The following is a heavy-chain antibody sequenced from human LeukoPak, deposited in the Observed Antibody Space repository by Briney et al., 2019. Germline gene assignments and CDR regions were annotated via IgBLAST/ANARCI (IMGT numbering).Heavy chain of an antibody. CDR3: ANLGYGDYVDY. CDR2: ISWNSGSI. CDR1: GFSVSNNY. Sequence: PGGSLRLSCAASGFSVSNNYMNWVRQASGKGLEWVSGISWNSGSIGYADSVKGRFTISRDNAKNSLYLQMNSLRAEDTALYYCANLGYGDYVDYWGQGTLVTVSS. V-gene: IGHV3-9*01. J-gene: IGHJ4*02. D-gene: IGHD4-17*01.